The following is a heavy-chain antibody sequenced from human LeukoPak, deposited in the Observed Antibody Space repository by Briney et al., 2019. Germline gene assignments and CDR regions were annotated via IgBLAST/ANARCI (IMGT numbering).Heavy chain of an antibody. V-gene: IGHV1-8*03. Sequence: ASVKVSCKASGYTFSNYDINWMRQATGQGLEWMAWMSPTNGDTGYAQKFQGRVTLTRDTSMSTAYMELTSLTSEDTAVYYCARELQGGGFDYWGQGTLVTVSS. CDR2: MSPTNGDT. CDR3: ARELQGGGFDY. CDR1: GYTFSNYD. D-gene: IGHD1-26*01. J-gene: IGHJ4*02.